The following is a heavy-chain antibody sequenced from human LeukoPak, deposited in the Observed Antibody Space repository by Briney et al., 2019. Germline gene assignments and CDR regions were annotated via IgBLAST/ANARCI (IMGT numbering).Heavy chain of an antibody. CDR1: GFTVSGNY. CDR2: IYSGGST. J-gene: IGHJ6*02. D-gene: IGHD6-13*01. V-gene: IGHV3-53*01. CDR3: ASGDAAGPYYYYGMDV. Sequence: GGSLRLSCAASGFTVSGNYMSWVRQAPGKGLEWVSVIYSGGSTYYADSVKGRFTISRDNSKNTLYLQMNSLRAEDTAVYYCASGDAAGPYYYYGMDVWGQGTTITVSS.